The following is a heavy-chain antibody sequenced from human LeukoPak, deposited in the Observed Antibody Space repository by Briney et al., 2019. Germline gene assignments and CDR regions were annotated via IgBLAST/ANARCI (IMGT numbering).Heavy chain of an antibody. CDR1: GYTFTGYY. J-gene: IGHJ3*02. Sequence: ASVKVSCKASGYTFTGYYMHWVRQAPGQGLEWMGRINPNSGGTNYAQKFQGRVTITTDESTSTAYMELSSLRSEDTAVYYCARSMVVTPEDAFDIWGQGTMVTVSS. CDR2: INPNSGGT. V-gene: IGHV1-2*06. CDR3: ARSMVVTPEDAFDI. D-gene: IGHD4/OR15-4a*01.